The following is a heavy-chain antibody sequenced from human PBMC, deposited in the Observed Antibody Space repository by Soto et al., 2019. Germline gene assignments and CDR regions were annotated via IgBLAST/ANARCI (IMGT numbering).Heavy chain of an antibody. CDR2: IIPIFGTA. V-gene: IGHV1-69*13. D-gene: IGHD3-3*01. J-gene: IGHJ6*02. CDR1: GGTFSSYA. Sequence: ASVKVSCKASGGTFSSYAISWVRQAPGQGLEWMGGIIPIFGTANYAQKFQGRVTITADESTSTAYMELSSLRSEDTAVYYCASTDYDFWSGQAVNYYGMDVWGQGTTVTVSS. CDR3: ASTDYDFWSGQAVNYYGMDV.